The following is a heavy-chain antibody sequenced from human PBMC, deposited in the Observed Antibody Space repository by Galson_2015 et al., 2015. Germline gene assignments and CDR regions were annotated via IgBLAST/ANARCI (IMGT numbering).Heavy chain of an antibody. CDR3: AIQTTGI. Sequence: SLRLSCAASGFTFSSHGMHWVRQAPGKGLEWVAVIWYDGSNERYADSVKGRFTISRDNSKNTLYLQMNSLSAGDTAVYYCAIQTTGIWGQGTLVTVSS. D-gene: IGHD1-1*01. V-gene: IGHV3-33*01. J-gene: IGHJ4*02. CDR1: GFTFSSHG. CDR2: IWYDGSNE.